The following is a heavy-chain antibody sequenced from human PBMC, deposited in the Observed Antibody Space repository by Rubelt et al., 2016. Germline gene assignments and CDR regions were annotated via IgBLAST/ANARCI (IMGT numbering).Heavy chain of an antibody. CDR1: GGSFSGYY. V-gene: IGHV4-34*01. CDR3: ARVSRGSGLDP. Sequence: QVQLQQWGAGLLKPSETLSLTCAVYGGSFSGYYWSWIRQPPGKGLEWIGEINHSGSTNYNPSINSRVTISVDTSKNQFSLKRSLGTAADTAVYYCARVSRGSGLDPWGQGTLVTVSS. J-gene: IGHJ5*02. CDR2: INHSGST. D-gene: IGHD3-10*01.